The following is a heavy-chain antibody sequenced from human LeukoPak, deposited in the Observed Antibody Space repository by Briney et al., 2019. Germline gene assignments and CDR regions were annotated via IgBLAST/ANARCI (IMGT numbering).Heavy chain of an antibody. CDR2: IYYSGST. V-gene: IGHV4-59*08. CDR1: GGSFSGYY. CDR3: ARQGEEYYDSSGIDY. D-gene: IGHD3-22*01. J-gene: IGHJ4*02. Sequence: KSSETLSLTCAVYGGSFSGYYWSWIRQPPGKGLEWIGYIYYSGSTNYNPSLKSRVTISVDTSKNQFSLKLSSVTAADTAVYYCARQGEEYYDSSGIDYWGQGTLVTVSS.